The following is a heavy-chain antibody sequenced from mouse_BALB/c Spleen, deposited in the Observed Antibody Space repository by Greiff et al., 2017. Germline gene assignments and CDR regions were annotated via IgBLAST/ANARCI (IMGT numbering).Heavy chain of an antibody. V-gene: IGHV5-6-5*01. CDR3: ARGHDYDNYFDY. J-gene: IGHJ2*01. CDR2: ISSGGST. D-gene: IGHD2-4*01. CDR1: GFTFSSYA. Sequence: EVMLVESGGGLVKPGGSLKLSCAASGFTFSSYAMSWVRQTPEKRLEWVASISSGGSTYYPDSVKGRFTISRDNARNILYLQMSSLRSEDTAMYYCARGHDYDNYFDYWGQGTTLTVSS.